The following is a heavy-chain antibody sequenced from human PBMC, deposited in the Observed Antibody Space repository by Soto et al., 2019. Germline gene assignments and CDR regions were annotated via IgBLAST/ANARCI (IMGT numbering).Heavy chain of an antibody. CDR1: GGTFSSYA. J-gene: IGHJ4*02. CDR2: IIPIFGTA. Sequence: SVKVSCKASGGTFSSYAISWVRQAPGQGLEWMGGIIPIFGTANYAQKFQGRVTITADESTSTAYMELSSLRSEDTAVYYCASREATVTTGGFDYWGQGTPVTVSS. CDR3: ASREATVTTGGFDY. D-gene: IGHD4-17*01. V-gene: IGHV1-69*13.